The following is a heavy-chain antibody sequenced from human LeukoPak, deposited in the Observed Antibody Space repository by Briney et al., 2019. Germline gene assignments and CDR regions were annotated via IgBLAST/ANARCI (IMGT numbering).Heavy chain of an antibody. D-gene: IGHD3-10*01. CDR2: INPNSGGT. CDR3: ARDMVRGVHPAGY. V-gene: IGHV1-2*02. CDR1: GYTFTGYY. J-gene: IGHJ4*02. Sequence: ASVTVSCKASGYTFTGYYTHWVRQAPGQGLEWMGWINPNSGGTNYAQKFQGRVTMTRDTSISTAYMELSRLRSDDTAVYYCARDMVRGVHPAGYWGQGTLVTVSS.